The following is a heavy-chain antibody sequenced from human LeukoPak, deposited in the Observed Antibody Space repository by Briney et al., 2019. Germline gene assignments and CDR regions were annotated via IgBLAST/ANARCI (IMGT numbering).Heavy chain of an antibody. CDR2: ISHSGST. CDR3: ARFQADDAFDI. J-gene: IGHJ3*02. D-gene: IGHD6-19*01. Sequence: SETLSLTCAVYGGSFSGYYWSWIRQPPGKGLEWIGEISHSGSTNYNPSLKSRVTISVDTSKNQFSLKLSSVTAADTAVYYCARFQADDAFDIWGQGTMVTVSS. V-gene: IGHV4-34*01. CDR1: GGSFSGYY.